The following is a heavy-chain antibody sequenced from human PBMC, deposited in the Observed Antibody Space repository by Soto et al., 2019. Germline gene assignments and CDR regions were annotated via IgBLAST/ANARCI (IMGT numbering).Heavy chain of an antibody. V-gene: IGHV3-7*01. CDR2: IKQDGSEK. CDR1: GFTFSSYW. Sequence: GGSLRLSCAVSGFTFSSYWMSWVRQAPGKGLEWVANIKQDGSEKYYVDSVKGRFTISRDNAKNSLYLQMNSPRAEDTAVYYCTRLDIVVVVAAYDYWGQGTLVTVSS. J-gene: IGHJ4*02. D-gene: IGHD2-15*01. CDR3: TRLDIVVVVAAYDY.